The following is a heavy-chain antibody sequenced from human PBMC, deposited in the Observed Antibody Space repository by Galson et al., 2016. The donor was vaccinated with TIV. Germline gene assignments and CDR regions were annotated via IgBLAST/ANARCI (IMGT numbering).Heavy chain of an antibody. CDR3: ARGFSSYYFDY. D-gene: IGHD6-13*01. V-gene: IGHV3-30-3*01. CDR1: GFTFSSYS. J-gene: IGHJ4*02. Sequence: SLRLSCAASGFTFSSYSMHWVRQAPGQGLEWVSFISYDGSDKNYADSVKGRSTISRDKSKNTLYLQMNRLRAEDTALYYCARGFSSYYFDYWGQGTLVTVSS. CDR2: ISYDGSDK.